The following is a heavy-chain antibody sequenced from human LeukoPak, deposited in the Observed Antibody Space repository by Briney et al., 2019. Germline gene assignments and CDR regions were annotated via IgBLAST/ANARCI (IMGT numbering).Heavy chain of an antibody. V-gene: IGHV3-30*02. CDR3: ARVGGGYDAFDI. CDR2: IRYDGSNK. Sequence: GGSLRLSCAASGFTFSSYGMHWVRQAPGKGLEWVAFIRYDGSNKYYADSVKGRFTISRDNSKNTLYLQMNSLRAEDTAVYYCARVGGGYDAFDIWGQGTMVTVSS. D-gene: IGHD3-22*01. J-gene: IGHJ3*02. CDR1: GFTFSSYG.